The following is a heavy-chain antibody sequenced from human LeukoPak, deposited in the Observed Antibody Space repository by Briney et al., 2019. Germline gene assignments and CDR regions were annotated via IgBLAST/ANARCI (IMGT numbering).Heavy chain of an antibody. J-gene: IGHJ4*02. CDR3: ARSREGGYRVYDSDY. CDR1: GYTFTGYY. CDR2: IDPNSGDT. D-gene: IGHD5/OR15-5a*01. Sequence: GASVKVSCKASGYTFTGYYMHWVRQAPGQGLEWMGWIDPNSGDTNYAQKFQGRVTMTRDTSISTAYMELSRLRSDDTAVYYCARSREGGYRVYDSDYWGQGTLVTVSS. V-gene: IGHV1-2*02.